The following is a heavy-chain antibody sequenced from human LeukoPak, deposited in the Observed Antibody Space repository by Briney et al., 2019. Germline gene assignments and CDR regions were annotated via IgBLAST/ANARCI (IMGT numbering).Heavy chain of an antibody. Sequence: ASVKVSCKASGYTFTSYGISWVRQAPGQGLEWMGWISAYNGNTNYARKLQGRVTMTTDTSTSTAYMELRSLRSDDTAVYYCARADSSGWYIAPDYWGQGTLVTVSS. D-gene: IGHD6-19*01. CDR3: ARADSSGWYIAPDY. V-gene: IGHV1-18*01. CDR2: ISAYNGNT. CDR1: GYTFTSYG. J-gene: IGHJ4*02.